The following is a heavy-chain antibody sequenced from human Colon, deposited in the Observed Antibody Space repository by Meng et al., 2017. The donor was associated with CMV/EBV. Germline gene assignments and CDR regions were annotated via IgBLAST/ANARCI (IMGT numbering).Heavy chain of an antibody. V-gene: IGHV3-9*01. CDR3: VKVEDDFGEPISGAMDV. CDR2: ISWNSGSI. CDR1: GFTFDDYA. J-gene: IGHJ6*02. Sequence: GGSLRLSCVASGFTFDDYAMHWVRQVPGKGLEWVSGISWNSGSIAYADSVKGRFTISRDNAKNSLYLQMNSLRAEDTGIYYCVKVEDDFGEPISGAMDVWGQGTTVTVSS. D-gene: IGHD3-10*01.